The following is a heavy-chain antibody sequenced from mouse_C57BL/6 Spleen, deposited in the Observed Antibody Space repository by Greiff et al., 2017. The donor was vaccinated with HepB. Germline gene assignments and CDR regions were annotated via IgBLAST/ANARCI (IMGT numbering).Heavy chain of an antibody. Sequence: QVQLQQPGAELVKPGASVKVSCKASGYTFTSYWMHWVKQRPGQGLEWIGRIHPSDSDTNYNQKFKGKATLTVDKSSSTAYMQLSSLTSEDSAVYYCTVSYDYDLHYYAMDYWGQGTSVTVSS. D-gene: IGHD2-4*01. V-gene: IGHV1-74*01. CDR1: GYTFTSYW. J-gene: IGHJ4*01. CDR3: TVSYDYDLHYYAMDY. CDR2: IHPSDSDT.